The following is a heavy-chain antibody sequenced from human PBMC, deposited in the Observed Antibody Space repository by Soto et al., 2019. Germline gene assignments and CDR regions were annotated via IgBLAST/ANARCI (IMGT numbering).Heavy chain of an antibody. CDR2: INTYSGNT. CDR3: AGGQGSLIPYYFDS. J-gene: IGHJ4*02. CDR1: EHTFTNYG. V-gene: IGHV1-18*04. Sequence: QVQLVQSGAEVKKPGASVRVSRKASEHTFTNYGINWVRLAPGQGLEWMGWINTYSGNTIYAQKFQDRLTITTDTSTNTASMELRSLTSDDTAVFYCAGGQGSLIPYYFDSWGQGTLVTVSS. D-gene: IGHD2-2*01.